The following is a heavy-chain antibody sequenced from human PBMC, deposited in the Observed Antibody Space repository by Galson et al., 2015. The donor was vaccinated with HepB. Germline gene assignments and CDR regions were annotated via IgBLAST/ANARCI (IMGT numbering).Heavy chain of an antibody. CDR3: TRAEGAGGGTRGWFNP. J-gene: IGHJ5*02. CDR1: GYTLTSYG. Sequence: SVKVSCKASGYTLTSYGITWVRQAPGRGLEWMGWNSAYNGNTNYAQKFQGRVTMTTDTSTSTAYLELRSLRSDDTAVYYCTRAEGAGGGTRGWFNPWGQGTLVTVSS. CDR2: NSAYNGNT. D-gene: IGHD4-23*01. V-gene: IGHV1-18*01.